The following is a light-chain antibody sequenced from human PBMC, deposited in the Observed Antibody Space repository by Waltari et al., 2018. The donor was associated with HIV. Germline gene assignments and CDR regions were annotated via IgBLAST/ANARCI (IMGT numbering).Light chain of an antibody. CDR3: QSFDSSLSSSVV. Sequence: QSVLTQAPSVSGAPGQRVTISCSGSSPNIRAGYDVPWYQQRPGTAPKLLIYGDTNRPSGVPDRFSGSKSGTSASLVITGLQADDEADYYCQSFDSSLSSSVVFGGGTKLTVL. V-gene: IGLV1-40*01. CDR2: GDT. J-gene: IGLJ2*01. CDR1: SPNIRAGYD.